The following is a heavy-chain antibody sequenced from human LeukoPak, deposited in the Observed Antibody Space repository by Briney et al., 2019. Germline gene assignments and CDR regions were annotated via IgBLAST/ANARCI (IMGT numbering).Heavy chain of an antibody. Sequence: GGSLRLSCAASGFTFSDYFMTWIRQAPGKGLEWVSYISGSGSNKYYADSVKGRFTISRDNAKNSLYLQMNSLRVEDTAVYYCATSQSSVAGIIGDWGQGTLVTVSP. CDR3: ATSQSSVAGIIGD. J-gene: IGHJ4*02. D-gene: IGHD6-19*01. CDR1: GFTFSDYF. V-gene: IGHV3-11*04. CDR2: ISGSGSNK.